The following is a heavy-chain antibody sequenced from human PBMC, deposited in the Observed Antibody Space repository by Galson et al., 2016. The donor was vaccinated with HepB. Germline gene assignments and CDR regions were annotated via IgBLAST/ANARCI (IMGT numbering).Heavy chain of an antibody. CDR3: ATRSSGWYYFDY. CDR1: GFSFSDYS. D-gene: IGHD6-19*01. J-gene: IGHJ4*02. Sequence: SLRLSCAASGFSFSDYSMNWVRQAPGKGLEWVSSISYSSGSDIYYADSVKGRFTISRDNAKNSLYLQMNSLRAEDTAVYYCATRSSGWYYFDYWGQGTLVTVSS. V-gene: IGHV3-21*01. CDR2: ISYSSGSDI.